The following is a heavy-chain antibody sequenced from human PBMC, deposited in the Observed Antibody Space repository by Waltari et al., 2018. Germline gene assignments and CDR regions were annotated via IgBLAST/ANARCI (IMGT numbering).Heavy chain of an antibody. V-gene: IGHV4-4*02. D-gene: IGHD2-15*01. CDR1: GLPMSPTW. CDR3: TKNAAYNLDY. J-gene: IGHJ4*02. CDR2: VFHNGVT. Sequence: VHLQESGPGLVKPSGTLSLTCDVSGLPMSPTWWSWVRQAPGKGLEWIGEVFHNGVTNYNPSLRGRVTISVDTSKNQFSLQMSYVTAADTAVYFCTKNAAYNLDYWGQGTLVTVSS.